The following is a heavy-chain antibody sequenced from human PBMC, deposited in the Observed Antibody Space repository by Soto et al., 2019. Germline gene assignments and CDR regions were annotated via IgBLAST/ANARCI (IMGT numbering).Heavy chain of an antibody. Sequence: QVQLQQWGAGLLKPSETPSLTCAVYGGSFSGYYWSWIRQPPGKGLEWMGESNHSGTTNYNPSHKSRVTISVDTSMTQFSPKLTSGTAADTAVYYCATRPRCSSGWGHTGIDYWGQGTLVTVSS. D-gene: IGHD6-19*01. CDR3: ATRPRCSSGWGHTGIDY. J-gene: IGHJ4*02. V-gene: IGHV4-34*01. CDR1: GGSFSGYY. CDR2: SNHSGTT.